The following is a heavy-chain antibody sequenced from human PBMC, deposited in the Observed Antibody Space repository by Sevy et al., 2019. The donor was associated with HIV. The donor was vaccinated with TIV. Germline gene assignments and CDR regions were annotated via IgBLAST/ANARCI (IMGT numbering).Heavy chain of an antibody. CDR1: GFTFSDYA. CDR3: ARRDVNHQYLMDY. J-gene: IGHJ4*02. Sequence: GGSLRLSCAASGFTFSDYAMHWVRQAPGKGLEWLSYISYDERDIYYLDSVRGRFPVSRDISKRTLFLQMNDLRPEDTAVYYCARRDVNHQYLMDYWGQGILVTVSS. V-gene: IGHV3-30*03. CDR2: ISYDERDI. D-gene: IGHD2-8*01.